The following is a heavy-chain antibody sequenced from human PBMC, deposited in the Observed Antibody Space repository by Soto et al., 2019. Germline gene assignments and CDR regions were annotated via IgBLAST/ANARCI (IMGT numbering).Heavy chain of an antibody. CDR1: GFTFDDYA. CDR3: AKDKQYSSSSGWFDP. CDR2: ISWNSGSI. D-gene: IGHD6-6*01. J-gene: IGHJ5*02. V-gene: IGHV3-9*01. Sequence: GGSLRLSCAASGFTFDDYAMHWVRQAPGKGLEWVSGISWNSGSIGYADSVKGRFTISRDNAKNSLYLQMNSLRAEDTALYYCAKDKQYSSSSGWFDPWGQGTLVTVSS.